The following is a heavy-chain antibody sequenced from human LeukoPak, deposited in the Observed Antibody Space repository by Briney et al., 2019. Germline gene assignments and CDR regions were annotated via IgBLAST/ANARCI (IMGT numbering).Heavy chain of an antibody. CDR1: GFPLSSYA. Sequence: PGGSLRLHCSASGFPLSSYAMHGVRQAPGKGLEYVSAISDSGGSTYYADSVKGRFTISRDNSKNTLYLQMSSLRAEDTAVYFCVRGYSFGPYGMDVWGQGTTVTVSS. J-gene: IGHJ6*02. CDR2: ISDSGGST. D-gene: IGHD2-15*01. CDR3: VRGYSFGPYGMDV. V-gene: IGHV3-64D*09.